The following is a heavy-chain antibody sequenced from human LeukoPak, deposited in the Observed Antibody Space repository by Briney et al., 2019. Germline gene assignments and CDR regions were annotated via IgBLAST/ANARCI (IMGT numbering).Heavy chain of an antibody. J-gene: IGHJ6*03. CDR1: GGSISSGGYY. Sequence: SETLSLTCTVSGGSISSGGYYWTWIRQHPGRGLEWIGYIYYGGSTYYNPSLKSRVSISGDTSKNQFSLKVSSVTAADTAVYYCARAYYDILTGYTYYYYYMDVWGKGTTVTVSS. CDR3: ARAYYDILTGYTYYYYYMDV. CDR2: IYYGGST. V-gene: IGHV4-31*03. D-gene: IGHD3-9*01.